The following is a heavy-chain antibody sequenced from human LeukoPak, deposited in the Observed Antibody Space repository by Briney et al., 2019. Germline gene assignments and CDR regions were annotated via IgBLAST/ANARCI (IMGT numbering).Heavy chain of an antibody. J-gene: IGHJ4*02. CDR2: ISGSGGST. Sequence: GGSLRLSCAASGFTVSSNYMSWVRLAPGKGLEWVSAISGSGGSTYYADSVKGRFTISRDNSKNTLYLRMNSLRAEDTAVYYCAKYTTMGTGFDCWGQGTLVTVSS. V-gene: IGHV3-23*01. D-gene: IGHD4/OR15-4a*01. CDR1: GFTVSSNY. CDR3: AKYTTMGTGFDC.